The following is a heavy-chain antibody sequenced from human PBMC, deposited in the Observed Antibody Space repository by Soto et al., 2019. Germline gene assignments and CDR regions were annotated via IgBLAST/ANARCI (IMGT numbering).Heavy chain of an antibody. CDR2: IYYSGSN. V-gene: IGHV4-31*03. CDR1: GGSISSGAHY. CDR3: ARDRYGVPRGDYFDS. Sequence: QVQLQESGPGLVKPSQTLSLTCTVSGGSISSGAHYWSWIRQLPGKGLEWIGNIYYSGSNYYNPSLKSRVIISVDTSNNQFSLNLSSVTAADTAIYYCARDRYGVPRGDYFDSWGQGILVTVSS. D-gene: IGHD4-17*01. J-gene: IGHJ4*02.